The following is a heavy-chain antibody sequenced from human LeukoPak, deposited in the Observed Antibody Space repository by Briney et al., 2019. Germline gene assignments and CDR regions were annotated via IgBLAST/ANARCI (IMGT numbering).Heavy chain of an antibody. D-gene: IGHD3-10*01. CDR2: ISWDGGST. V-gene: IGHV3-43D*03. J-gene: IGHJ4*02. CDR3: AKDLTIVRGVIADY. Sequence: PGGSLRLSCAASGFTFDDYAMHWVRQAPGKGLEWVSLISWDGGSTYYADSVKGRFTISRDNSKNSLYLQMNSLRAEDTALYYCAKDLTIVRGVIADYWGQGTLVTVSS. CDR1: GFTFDDYA.